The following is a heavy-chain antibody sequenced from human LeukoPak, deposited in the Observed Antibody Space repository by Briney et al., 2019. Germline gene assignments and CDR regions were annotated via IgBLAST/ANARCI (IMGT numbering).Heavy chain of an antibody. J-gene: IGHJ4*02. CDR3: AHTEWRGSYYYFDY. CDR1: GFSLSTSGVG. CDR2: IYWDDDK. V-gene: IGHV2-5*02. D-gene: IGHD1-26*01. Sequence: ESGPTLVNPTQTLTLTCTFSGFSLSTSGVGVAWIRQPPGKALEWLALIYWDDDKRYSPSLKRRLTITKDTYKDQVVLTMTNMDPVDTATYYCAHTEWRGSYYYFDYWGQGTLVTVSS.